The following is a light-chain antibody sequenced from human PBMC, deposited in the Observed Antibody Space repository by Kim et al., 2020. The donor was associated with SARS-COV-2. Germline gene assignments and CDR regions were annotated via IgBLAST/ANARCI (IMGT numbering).Light chain of an antibody. CDR3: AAWDDSLNGLYV. V-gene: IGLV1-44*01. CDR1: SSNIGSNT. J-gene: IGLJ1*01. CDR2: SNN. Sequence: QRVTISCSGSSSNIGSNTVNWYQQLPGTAPKHLIYSNNQRPSGVPDRFSGSKSGTSAALAISGLQSEDEADYYCAAWDDSLNGLYVFGTGTKVTVL.